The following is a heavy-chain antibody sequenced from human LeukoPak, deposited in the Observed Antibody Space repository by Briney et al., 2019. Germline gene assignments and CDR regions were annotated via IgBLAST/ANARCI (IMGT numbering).Heavy chain of an antibody. Sequence: GGSLRLSCAASGNYWMHWVRQAPGKGLEWVSGISWNSGSIGYADSVKGRFTISRDNAKNSLYLQMNSLRAEDTALYYCAKDKLGTMAIYDYWGQGTLVTVSS. CDR1: GNYW. V-gene: IGHV3-9*01. CDR2: ISWNSGSI. CDR3: AKDKLGTMAIYDY. J-gene: IGHJ4*02. D-gene: IGHD1-7*01.